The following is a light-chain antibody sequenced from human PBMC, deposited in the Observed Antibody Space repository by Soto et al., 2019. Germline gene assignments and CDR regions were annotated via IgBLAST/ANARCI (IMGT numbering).Light chain of an antibody. CDR2: SNN. Sequence: QSVLTQPPSASGTPGQRVTISCSGSSSNIGSNTVNWYQQLPGTAPKLLIYSNNQRPSGVPDRFSGSKSGTSASLAISGLPSEDEADYYCAAWDDSLNGPYVFGTGTKVTVL. CDR1: SSNIGSNT. CDR3: AAWDDSLNGPYV. V-gene: IGLV1-44*01. J-gene: IGLJ1*01.